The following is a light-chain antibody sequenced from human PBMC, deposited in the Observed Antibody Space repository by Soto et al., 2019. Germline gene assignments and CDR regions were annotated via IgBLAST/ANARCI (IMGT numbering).Light chain of an antibody. J-gene: IGKJ3*01. CDR1: QDISNF. CDR2: AAS. Sequence: DIQMTQSPSSLSASVGARVSITCQASQDISNFLNWYQQKPGKAPKLLIFAASSLQSGVPSRFSGSGSGTDFTLTVNGLQPEDFATYYCQQTHSTPFAFGPGTKVDIK. V-gene: IGKV1-39*01. CDR3: QQTHSTPFA.